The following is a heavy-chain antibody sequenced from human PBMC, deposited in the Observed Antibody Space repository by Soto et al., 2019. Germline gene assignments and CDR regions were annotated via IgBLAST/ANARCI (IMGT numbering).Heavy chain of an antibody. J-gene: IGHJ5*02. CDR1: GGPISSGGYY. CDR2: IYYSGST. V-gene: IGHV4-31*03. D-gene: IGHD2-15*01. Sequence: LSLTCSVSGGPISSGGYYWSWIRQHPGKGLEWIGYIYYSGSTDYNPSLKSRVTISVDTSKNQFSLKLTSVTAADTAVYYCARVEAATSYNWFDPWGQGTLVTVSS. CDR3: ARVEAATSYNWFDP.